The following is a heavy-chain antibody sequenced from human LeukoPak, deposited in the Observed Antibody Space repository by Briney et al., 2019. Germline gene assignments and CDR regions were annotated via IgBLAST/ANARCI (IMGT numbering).Heavy chain of an antibody. CDR1: GFTFDDYA. V-gene: IGHV3-9*03. J-gene: IGHJ3*02. Sequence: PGGSLRLSCAASGFTFDDYAMHWVRQAPGKGLEWVSGISWNSGSIGYADSVKGRFTISRDNAKNSLYLQMNSLRAEDMALYYCAKSWYSNYVAAAFDIWGQGTMVTVSS. D-gene: IGHD4-11*01. CDR3: AKSWYSNYVAAAFDI. CDR2: ISWNSGSI.